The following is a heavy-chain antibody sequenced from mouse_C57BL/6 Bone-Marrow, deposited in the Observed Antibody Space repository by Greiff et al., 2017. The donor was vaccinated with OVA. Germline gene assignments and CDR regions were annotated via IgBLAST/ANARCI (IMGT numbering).Heavy chain of an antibody. D-gene: IGHD1-1*01. CDR1: GYTFTSYG. J-gene: IGHJ4*01. Sequence: VKLMESGAELARPGASVKLSCKASGYTFTSYGISWVKQRTGQGLEWIGEIYPRSGNTYYNEKFKGKATLTADKSSSTAYMELSSLTSEDSAVYFCAGYDYGSSPYCYGMDYWGQGTSVTVSS. V-gene: IGHV1-81*01. CDR3: AGYDYGSSPYCYGMDY. CDR2: IYPRSGNT.